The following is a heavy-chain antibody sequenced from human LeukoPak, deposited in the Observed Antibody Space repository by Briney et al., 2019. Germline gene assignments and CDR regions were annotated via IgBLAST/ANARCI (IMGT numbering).Heavy chain of an antibody. CDR3: ARDGYFGSDSVTGAGALGDYYMDV. CDR2: ITYDGSNK. D-gene: IGHD3-9*01. CDR1: GFTLSNYA. J-gene: IGHJ6*03. Sequence: PGGSLRLSCAASGFTLSNYAMHWVRQAPGKGLEWVAIITYDGSNKDYADVVKGRFTISRDNSKNTLYLQMNSLRAEDTALYYCARDGYFGSDSVTGAGALGDYYMDVWGKGTMVTVSS. V-gene: IGHV3-30*04.